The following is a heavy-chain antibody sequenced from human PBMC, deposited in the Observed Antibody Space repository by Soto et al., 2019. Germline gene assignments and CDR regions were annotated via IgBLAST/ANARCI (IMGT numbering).Heavy chain of an antibody. J-gene: IGHJ4*02. V-gene: IGHV1-3*01. CDR1: GYTFTSYA. CDR3: ARDDPLVLIDY. CDR2: INAGNGNT. Sequence: PSVKVSCKAAGYTFTSYAMHWVRQAPGQRLEWMGWINAGNGNTKYSQKFQGRVTITRDTSASTAYMELSSLRSEDTAVYYCARDDPLVLIDYWGQGTLVTVSS. D-gene: IGHD3-16*02.